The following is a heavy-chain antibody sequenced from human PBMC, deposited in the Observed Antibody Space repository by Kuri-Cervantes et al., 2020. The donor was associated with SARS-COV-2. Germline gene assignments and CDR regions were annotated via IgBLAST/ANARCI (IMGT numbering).Heavy chain of an antibody. CDR2: IYSGGST. CDR1: GFTVSSNY. Sequence: GGSLRLSCAASGFTVSSNYMSWVRQAPGKGLEWVSVIYSGGSTSHADSVKGRFTISRDNSKNTLYFQMNNPRVEDTAVYYCARDGSPRVWSGYYTDYWGQGTLVTVSS. J-gene: IGHJ4*02. V-gene: IGHV3-53*05. D-gene: IGHD3-3*01. CDR3: ARDGSPRVWSGYYTDY.